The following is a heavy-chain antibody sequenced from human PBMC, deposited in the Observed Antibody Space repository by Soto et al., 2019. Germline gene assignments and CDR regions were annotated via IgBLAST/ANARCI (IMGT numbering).Heavy chain of an antibody. V-gene: IGHV3-23*01. CDR1: GFTLSNYA. D-gene: IGHD5-18*01. CDR2: ISSGGTYT. Sequence: PGGSLRLSCAASGFTLSNYAMTWVRQAPGKGREWVSAISSGGTYTYYADSVKGRFTLSRDNSKNMVYLQMHNLKAEDTAVYDCAKGSCGSNSGFYNYFDYWGQGTLVTVSS. CDR3: AKGSCGSNSGFYNYFDY. J-gene: IGHJ4*02.